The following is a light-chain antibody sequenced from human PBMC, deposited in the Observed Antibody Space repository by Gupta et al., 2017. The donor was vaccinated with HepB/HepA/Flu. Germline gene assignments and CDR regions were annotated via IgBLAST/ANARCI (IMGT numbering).Light chain of an antibody. Sequence: EVVLTQSPATLSLSPGERATLSCRASQSVNRYLAWYQQKPGQAPRLLIFVASNRVTGIPARFSGSGSGTDFSLTISSLEPEDFAVYYCQQRQNWPHTFGQGTRLEIK. J-gene: IGKJ2*01. CDR1: QSVNRY. CDR2: VAS. V-gene: IGKV3-11*01. CDR3: QQRQNWPHT.